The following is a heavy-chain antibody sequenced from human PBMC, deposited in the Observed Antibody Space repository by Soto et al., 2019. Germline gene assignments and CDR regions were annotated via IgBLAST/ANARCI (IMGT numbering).Heavy chain of an antibody. Sequence: EVQLLESGGGLVQPGGSLRLSCAASGFTFSSYAMSWVRQAPGKGLEWVSAISGSGGSTYYADSVKGRFTISRDNSKNSLYLQMNSLRAEDTAVYYCAKDLHVLVPAAMPWFDPWGQGTLVTVSS. CDR3: AKDLHVLVPAAMPWFDP. D-gene: IGHD2-2*01. CDR2: ISGSGGST. J-gene: IGHJ5*02. CDR1: GFTFSSYA. V-gene: IGHV3-23*01.